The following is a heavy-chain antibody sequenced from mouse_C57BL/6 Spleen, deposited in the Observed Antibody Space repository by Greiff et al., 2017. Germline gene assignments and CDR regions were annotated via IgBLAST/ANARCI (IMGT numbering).Heavy chain of an antibody. D-gene: IGHD4-1*01. J-gene: IGHJ2*01. CDR1: GFTFSDYG. Sequence: EVMLVESGGGLVKPGGSLKLSCAASGFTFSDYGMHWVRPAPEKGLEWVAYISSGSSTIYYADTVKGRFTISRDNAKNTLFLQMTSLRSEDTAMYYCARGLGRGYFDYWGQGTTLTVSS. CDR2: ISSGSSTI. CDR3: ARGLGRGYFDY. V-gene: IGHV5-17*01.